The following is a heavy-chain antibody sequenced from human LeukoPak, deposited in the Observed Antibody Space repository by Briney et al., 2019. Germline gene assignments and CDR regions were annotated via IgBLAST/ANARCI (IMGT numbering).Heavy chain of an antibody. J-gene: IGHJ4*02. V-gene: IGHV4-39*07. CDR1: GGSISGSTYY. CDR3: ARRVDTAMVDY. Sequence: SETLSLTCTVAGGSISGSTYYWGCIRQPPGKGLECIGSIYYSGSTNYNPSLKSRVTISVDTSKNQFSLKLSSVTAADTAVYYCARRVDTAMVDYWGQGTLVTVSS. CDR2: IYYSGST. D-gene: IGHD5-18*01.